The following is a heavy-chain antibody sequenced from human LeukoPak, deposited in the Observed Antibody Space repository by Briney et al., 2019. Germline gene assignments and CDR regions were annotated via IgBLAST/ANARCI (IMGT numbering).Heavy chain of an antibody. V-gene: IGHV3-7*01. J-gene: IGHJ4*02. Sequence: PGGSLRLSCAASGFTFSSYWMSWVRQAPGKGLEWVVNIKQDGSEKYYVDSVKGRFTISRDNAKNSLYLQMNSLRAEDTAVYYCARAYGSGWYPVGALDYWGQGTLVTVSS. CDR1: GFTFSSYW. CDR3: ARAYGSGWYPVGALDY. D-gene: IGHD6-19*01. CDR2: IKQDGSEK.